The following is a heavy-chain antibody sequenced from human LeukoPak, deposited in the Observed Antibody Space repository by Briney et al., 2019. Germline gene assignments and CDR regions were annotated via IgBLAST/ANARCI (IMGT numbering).Heavy chain of an antibody. Sequence: PGGSLRLSCAASGFTFSSYAMSWVRQAPGKGLEWVSSVSGSGGYTYYAGSVKGRFTISRDNSKNTLYLQMNSLSAEDTDIYYCAKDRPNYYDSSGHYYRRDGDYWGQGTLVTVSS. J-gene: IGHJ4*02. CDR1: GFTFSSYA. V-gene: IGHV3-23*01. D-gene: IGHD3-22*01. CDR2: VSGSGGYT. CDR3: AKDRPNYYDSSGHYYRRDGDY.